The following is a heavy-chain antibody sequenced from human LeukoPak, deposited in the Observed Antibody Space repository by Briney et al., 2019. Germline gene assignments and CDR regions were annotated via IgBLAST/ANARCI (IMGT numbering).Heavy chain of an antibody. Sequence: SVKVSCKASGGTFSSYAINWVRQAPGQGLEWMGGIIPIFGTANYAQKFQGRVTITTDESTSTAYMELSSLRSEDTAVYYCARVFARGGEISGSYYYYWGQGTLVTVSS. V-gene: IGHV1-69*05. CDR2: IIPIFGTA. J-gene: IGHJ4*02. CDR3: ARVFARGGEISGSYYYY. D-gene: IGHD1-26*01. CDR1: GGTFSSYA.